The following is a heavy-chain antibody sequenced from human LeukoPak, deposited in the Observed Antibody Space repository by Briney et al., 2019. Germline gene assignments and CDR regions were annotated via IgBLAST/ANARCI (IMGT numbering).Heavy chain of an antibody. CDR2: INHSGST. Sequence: PSETLSLTCAVYGGSFSGYYWSWIRQPPGKGLEWIGEINHSGSTNYNPSLKSRVTISVDTSKNQFSLKLNSVTAADTAVYYCARRRNYDILTAYYVPCFDYWGQGTLVTVSS. D-gene: IGHD3-9*01. CDR3: ARRRNYDILTAYYVPCFDY. CDR1: GGSFSGYY. V-gene: IGHV4-34*01. J-gene: IGHJ4*02.